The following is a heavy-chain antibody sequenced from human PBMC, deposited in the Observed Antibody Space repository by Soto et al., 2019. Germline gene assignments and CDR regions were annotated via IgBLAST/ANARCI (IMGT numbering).Heavy chain of an antibody. CDR2: VSASGLNT. J-gene: IGHJ4*02. CDR3: AKDCPRRTSVYFFDY. V-gene: IGHV3-23*01. D-gene: IGHD2-8*01. CDR1: GFTFSTYA. Sequence: EVQMLESGGKLVQPGGSLTLSCAASGFTFSTYAMAWVCQAPGKGLEWVSGVSASGLNTDYADPVKGRFYNSRDNSKNTVALHMNSLSAEDTALYYCAKDCPRRTSVYFFDYWVQGTPVTVS.